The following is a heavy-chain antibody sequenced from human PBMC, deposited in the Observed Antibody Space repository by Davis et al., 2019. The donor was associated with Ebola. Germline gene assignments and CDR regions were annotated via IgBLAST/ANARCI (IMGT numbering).Heavy chain of an antibody. CDR3: ARGRRSGYSYGTHYYYYYGMDV. Sequence: MPSETLSLTCAVYGGSFSGYYCIWIRQPPGKGLELIAEINPSGSTNYNPSLKSRVTISVDTSKNQFSLKLSSVTAADTAVYYCARGRRSGYSYGTHYYYYYGMDVWGQGTTVSVSS. J-gene: IGHJ6*02. D-gene: IGHD5-18*01. CDR1: GGSFSGYY. CDR2: INPSGST. V-gene: IGHV4-34*01.